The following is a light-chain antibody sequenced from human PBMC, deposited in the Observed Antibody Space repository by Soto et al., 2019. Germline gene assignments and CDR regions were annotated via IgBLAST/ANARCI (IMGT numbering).Light chain of an antibody. J-gene: IGKJ5*01. V-gene: IGKV3-15*01. CDR3: QQYNNWPT. CDR2: GAS. Sequence: EIVMTQSPATLSVSPGETASLSCRASQSAGNFLAWYQQKPGQAPRLLIYGASTRATGIPARFSGSGSGTEFTLTISSLQSEDFAVYYCQQYNNWPTCGQGTRLEIK. CDR1: QSAGNF.